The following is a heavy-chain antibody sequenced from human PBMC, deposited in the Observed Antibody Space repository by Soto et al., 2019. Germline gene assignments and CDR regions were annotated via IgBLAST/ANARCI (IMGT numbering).Heavy chain of an antibody. CDR3: ARHPGYCTGTSCYGYYTMDV. CDR2: INYSGST. D-gene: IGHD2-2*01. CDR1: GDAISGNDSD. V-gene: IGHV4-39*01. J-gene: IGHJ6*02. Sequence: SEGLCLTGPVAGDAISGNDSDWGGIRTPTGKGLEWIGGINYSGSTYYNPSLKSRVTISVDTSKNQFSLMLSSVTAADTAVYYCARHPGYCTGTSCYGYYTMDVWGQGTTVT.